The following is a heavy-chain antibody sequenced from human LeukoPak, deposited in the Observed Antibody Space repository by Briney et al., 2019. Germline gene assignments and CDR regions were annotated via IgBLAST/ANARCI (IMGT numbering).Heavy chain of an antibody. CDR3: ARGPHYYGSGSYSPD. D-gene: IGHD3-10*01. J-gene: IGHJ4*02. CDR2: INHSGST. V-gene: IGHV4-34*01. Sequence: PSETLSLTCAVYGGSFSGYYWSWIRQPPGKGLEWIGEINHSGSTNYNPSLKSRVTISVDTSKNQFSLKLSSVTAADTAVYYCARGPHYYGSGSYSPDWGQGTLVTVS. CDR1: GGSFSGYY.